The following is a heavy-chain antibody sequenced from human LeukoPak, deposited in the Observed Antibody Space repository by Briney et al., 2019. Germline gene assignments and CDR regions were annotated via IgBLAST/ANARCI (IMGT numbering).Heavy chain of an antibody. V-gene: IGHV3-53*01. J-gene: IGHJ4*02. CDR3: ARSYYYDSSALSGVYYFDY. D-gene: IGHD3-22*01. Sequence: GGSLRLSCAASGFTVSSNYMSWVRQAPGKGLEWVSVIYSGGSTYYADSVKGRFTISRDNSKNTLYLQMNSLRAEDTAVYYCARSYYYDSSALSGVYYFDYWGQGTLVTVSS. CDR1: GFTVSSNY. CDR2: IYSGGST.